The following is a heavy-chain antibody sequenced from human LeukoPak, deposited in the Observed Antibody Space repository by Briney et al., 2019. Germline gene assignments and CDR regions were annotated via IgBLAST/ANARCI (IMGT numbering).Heavy chain of an antibody. CDR3: ARAGNHYYYGIDV. V-gene: IGHV3-11*01. CDR2: ISSSGSTI. Sequence: GGSLRLSCAASGFTFNDYYMSWIRQGPGKGLEWVSYISSSGSTIYYADSVKDRFTLSRDNAKNSLYLQMNSLRAEDTAVYYCARAGNHYYYGIDVWGQGTTVTVSS. CDR1: GFTFNDYY. D-gene: IGHD1-14*01. J-gene: IGHJ6*02.